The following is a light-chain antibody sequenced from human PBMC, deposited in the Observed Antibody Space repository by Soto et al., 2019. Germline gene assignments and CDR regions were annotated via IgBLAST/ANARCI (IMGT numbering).Light chain of an antibody. Sequence: EIVLTQSPGTLSLSPGERATLSCRASQSVSSSYLAWYQQKPGQAPRLFIYGASSRATGIPDRFRGSGSGTDFPLTISRLEPEAFAVYYGQQYGSSPWTFGQGTKVEF. V-gene: IGKV3-20*01. CDR2: GAS. CDR3: QQYGSSPWT. J-gene: IGKJ1*01. CDR1: QSVSSSY.